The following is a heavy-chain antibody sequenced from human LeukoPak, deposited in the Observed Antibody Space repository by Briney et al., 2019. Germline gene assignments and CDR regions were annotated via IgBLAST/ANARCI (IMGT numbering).Heavy chain of an antibody. CDR2: ISSSSSPI. J-gene: IGHJ6*02. V-gene: IGHV3-48*01. D-gene: IGHD6-6*01. Sequence: SGGSLRLSCAASGFTVSSKYMTWVRQAPGKGLEWVSYISSSSSPIYYADSVKGRFTISRDNVRNSLYLQMNSLRVEDTAVYYCARVVAAPYYYYGMDVWGQGTTVTVSS. CDR1: GFTVSSKY. CDR3: ARVVAAPYYYYGMDV.